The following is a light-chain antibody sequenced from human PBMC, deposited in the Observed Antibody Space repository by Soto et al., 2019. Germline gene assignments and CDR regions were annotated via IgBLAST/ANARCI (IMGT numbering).Light chain of an antibody. CDR1: TSNIGSHY. CDR2: RDG. CDR3: AVWDESMTGWV. Sequence: QSVLTQPPSASGTPGQSLTISWSGSTSNIGSHYVYWYQHLPGTAPKVLMVRDGQRPSGVPDRFFGSKSGTSASLAISGLRSDDGALYYCAVWDESMTGWVFGEETKLTVL. J-gene: IGLJ3*02. V-gene: IGLV1-47*01.